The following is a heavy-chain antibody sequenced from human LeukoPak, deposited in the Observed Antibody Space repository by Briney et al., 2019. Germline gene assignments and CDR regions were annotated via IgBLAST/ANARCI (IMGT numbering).Heavy chain of an antibody. D-gene: IGHD5-12*01. Sequence: SETLSLTCTVSGGSISSYYWSWIRQPPGKGLEWIGYIYYSGSTNYNPSLKSRVTISVDTSKNQFPLKLSSVTAADTAVYYCARMVATIVSYYGMDVWGQGTTVTVSS. CDR1: GGSISSYY. CDR2: IYYSGST. CDR3: ARMVATIVSYYGMDV. V-gene: IGHV4-59*01. J-gene: IGHJ6*02.